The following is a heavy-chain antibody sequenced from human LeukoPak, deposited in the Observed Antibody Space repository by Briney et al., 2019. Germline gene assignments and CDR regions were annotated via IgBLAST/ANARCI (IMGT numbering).Heavy chain of an antibody. V-gene: IGHV3-9*01. CDR1: GFTFSNYG. D-gene: IGHD3-3*01. CDR3: AKDTGSPADAITMEDNAFDI. Sequence: GGSLRLSCAASGFTFSNYGMHWVRQAPGKGLEWVSGISWSSGIIGYADSVKGRFTISRDNAKNSLYLQMESLRAEDTAVYYCAKDTGSPADAITMEDNAFDIWGQGTMVTVSS. CDR2: ISWSSGII. J-gene: IGHJ3*02.